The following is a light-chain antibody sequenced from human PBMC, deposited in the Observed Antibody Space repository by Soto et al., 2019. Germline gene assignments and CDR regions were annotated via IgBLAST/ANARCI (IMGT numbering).Light chain of an antibody. CDR1: QGISSW. V-gene: IGKV1-12*01. CDR2: AAS. CDR3: QQANSFPLT. J-gene: IGKJ3*01. Sequence: DIQMTQSPSSVSASVGDRVTITCRASQGISSWLDWYQQKPGKAPKLLIYAASSLQSGVPSRFSGSGSGTDFTLTISSLQPEDVATYYCQQANSFPLTFGPGTKVDIK.